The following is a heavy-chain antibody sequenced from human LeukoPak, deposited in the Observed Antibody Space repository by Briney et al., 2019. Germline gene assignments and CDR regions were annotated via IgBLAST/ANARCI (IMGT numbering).Heavy chain of an antibody. Sequence: SVKVSCKASGGTFGSYAISWVRQAPGQGLEWMGGIIPIFGTANYAQKFQGRVTITADKSTSTAYMELSSLRSEDTAVYYCALSGTYYDILTGLWGQGTLVTVSS. V-gene: IGHV1-69*06. J-gene: IGHJ4*02. D-gene: IGHD3-9*01. CDR3: ALSGTYYDILTGL. CDR1: GGTFGSYA. CDR2: IIPIFGTA.